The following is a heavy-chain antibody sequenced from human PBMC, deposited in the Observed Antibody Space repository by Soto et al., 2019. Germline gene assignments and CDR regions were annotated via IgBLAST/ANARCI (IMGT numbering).Heavy chain of an antibody. CDR3: AKRIMANIGHFDS. D-gene: IGHD5-12*01. Sequence: GGSLRLSCAASGFTFSSYAMSWVRQAPGKGLEWVSSISGIGHSTYYADSVKGRSTITKDTSKKKFFLEMESPGAEDTAVYCCAKRIMANIGHFDSWGQGTLVTVSS. CDR1: GFTFSSYA. J-gene: IGHJ4*02. CDR2: ISGIGHST. V-gene: IGHV3-23*01.